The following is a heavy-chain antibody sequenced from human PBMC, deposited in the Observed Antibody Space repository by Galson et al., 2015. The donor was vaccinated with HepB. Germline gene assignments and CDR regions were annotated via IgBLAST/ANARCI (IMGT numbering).Heavy chain of an antibody. D-gene: IGHD3-10*01. J-gene: IGHJ4*02. Sequence: SGAEVKKPGESLRISCKGSGYSFTSYWISWVRQMPGKGLEWMGRIDPSDSYTNYSPSFQGHVTISADKSISTAYLQWSSLKASDTAMYYCARQGLTMVRGANILPDYWGQGTLVTVSS. CDR3: ARQGLTMVRGANILPDY. CDR2: IDPSDSYT. V-gene: IGHV5-10-1*01. CDR1: GYSFTSYW.